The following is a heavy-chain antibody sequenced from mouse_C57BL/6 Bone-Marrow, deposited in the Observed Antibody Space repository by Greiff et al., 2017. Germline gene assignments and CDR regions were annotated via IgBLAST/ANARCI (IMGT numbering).Heavy chain of an antibody. Sequence: QVQLQQPGAELVKPGASVKLSCKASGYTFTSYWMQWVKQRPGQGLEWIGEIDPSDSYTNYNQKFKGKATLTVDTSSSTAYMQLSSLTSEDSAVYYCARSSLLRKDYWGQGTTRTVSS. J-gene: IGHJ2*01. D-gene: IGHD1-2*01. V-gene: IGHV1-50*01. CDR3: ARSSLLRKDY. CDR1: GYTFTSYW. CDR2: IDPSDSYT.